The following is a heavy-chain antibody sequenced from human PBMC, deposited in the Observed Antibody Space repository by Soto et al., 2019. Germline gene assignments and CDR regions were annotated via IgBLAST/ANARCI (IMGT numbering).Heavy chain of an antibody. J-gene: IGHJ4*02. D-gene: IGHD4-17*01. CDR1: GFSLSTRGVG. CDR3: ARKNYGDSPTDY. CDR2: IYWDDDK. Sequence: QITLKESGPTLVKPTQTLTLTCTFSGFSLSTRGVGVGWIRQPPGKALEWLAVIYWDDDKRYSPSLQSRLTIPKDTSKNQVVLTMTNMDPVDTATYYCARKNYGDSPTDYWGQGTLVTVSS. V-gene: IGHV2-5*02.